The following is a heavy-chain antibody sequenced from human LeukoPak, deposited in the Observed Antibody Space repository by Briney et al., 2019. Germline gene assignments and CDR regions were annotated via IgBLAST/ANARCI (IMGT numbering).Heavy chain of an antibody. V-gene: IGHV5-10-1*01. D-gene: IGHD2-2*01. CDR3: ARQDVVVPAASIR. J-gene: IGHJ4*02. CDR2: IDPSDSYT. Sequence: GESLKISCKGSGYTFTSYWISWVRQMPGKGLEWMGRIDPSDSYTNYSPSFQGHVTISADKSISTAYLQWSSLKASDTAMYYCARQDVVVPAASIRWGQGTLVTVSS. CDR1: GYTFTSYW.